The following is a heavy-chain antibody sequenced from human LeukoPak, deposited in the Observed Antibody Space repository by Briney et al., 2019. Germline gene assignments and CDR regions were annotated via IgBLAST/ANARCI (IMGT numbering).Heavy chain of an antibody. J-gene: IGHJ4*02. CDR2: ISWNSGSI. CDR1: GFIFDDYA. V-gene: IGHV3-9*01. CDR3: ARVLFYSSGNKSNRVDY. D-gene: IGHD6-19*01. Sequence: GGSLRLSCAASGFIFDDYAMHWVRQAPGKGLEWVSGISWNSGSIGYADSVKGRFTISRDDAKNSLSLQMNSLRAEDTAVYYCARVLFYSSGNKSNRVDYWGQGTLVTVSS.